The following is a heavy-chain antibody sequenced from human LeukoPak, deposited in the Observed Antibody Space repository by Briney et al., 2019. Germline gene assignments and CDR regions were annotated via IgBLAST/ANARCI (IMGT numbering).Heavy chain of an antibody. CDR2: IYPGDSDT. Sequence: PGESLKISCKGSGYSFTSYWIGWVRQMPGKGLDWVGVIYPGDSDTRYSPSFQGQVTISADKSISTAYLQWSRLKASDTAMYYCARTTTSHNWFDPWGQGTLVTVSS. CDR3: ARTTTSHNWFDP. V-gene: IGHV5-51*03. J-gene: IGHJ5*02. D-gene: IGHD1-1*01. CDR1: GYSFTSYW.